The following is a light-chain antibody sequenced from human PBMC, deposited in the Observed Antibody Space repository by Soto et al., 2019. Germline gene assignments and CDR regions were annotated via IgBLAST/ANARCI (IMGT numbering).Light chain of an antibody. J-gene: IGKJ1*01. Sequence: EIVLTQSPGTLSLSTGERATLSCRASQSVSSSYLAWYQQKPGQAPRPLIYGASSRAIGIPDRFSGSGSGTDFTLTISRLEPEDFAVYYCQQYGSSPWTFGQETKVDIK. V-gene: IGKV3-20*01. CDR3: QQYGSSPWT. CDR1: QSVSSSY. CDR2: GAS.